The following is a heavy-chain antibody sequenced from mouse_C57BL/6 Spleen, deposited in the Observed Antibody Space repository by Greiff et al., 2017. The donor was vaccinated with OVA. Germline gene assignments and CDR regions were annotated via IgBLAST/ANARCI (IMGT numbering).Heavy chain of an antibody. CDR3: AIDLENYGSSYPFAY. CDR1: GYTFTSYW. CDR2: IDPTSGGT. V-gene: IGHV1-72*01. J-gene: IGHJ3*01. D-gene: IGHD1-1*01. Sequence: QVQLQQPGAELVKPGASVKLSCKASGYTFTSYWMHWVKQRPGRGLEWIGRIDPTSGGTKYNEKFKSKATLTVDKPSSTAYMQLSSLTSEDSAVYYCAIDLENYGSSYPFAYWGQGTLVTVSA.